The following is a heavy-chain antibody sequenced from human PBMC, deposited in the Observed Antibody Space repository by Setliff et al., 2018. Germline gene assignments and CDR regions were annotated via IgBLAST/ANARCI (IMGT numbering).Heavy chain of an antibody. Sequence: SETLSLTCAVSGYSISSGYYWGWIRQPPGKGLEWIGSIYHSGSTYYNPSLKSRVTISVDTSKNQFSLKLSSVTAADTAVYYCARRETYYNFWSGYYAYWGQGTLVTVSS. V-gene: IGHV4-38-2*01. J-gene: IGHJ4*02. CDR1: GYSISSGYY. CDR2: IYHSGST. CDR3: ARRETYYNFWSGYYAY. D-gene: IGHD3-3*01.